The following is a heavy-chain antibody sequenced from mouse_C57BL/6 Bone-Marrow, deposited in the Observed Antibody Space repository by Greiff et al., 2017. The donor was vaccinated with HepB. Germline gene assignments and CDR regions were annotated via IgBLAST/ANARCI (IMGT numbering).Heavy chain of an antibody. CDR3: ARHGDYSNSWFAY. CDR1: GFTFSDYY. Sequence: EVKLMESGGGLVQPGGSLKLSCAASGFTFSDYYMYWVRQTPEKRLEWVAYISNGGGSTYYPDTVKGRFTISRDNAKNTLYLQMSRLKSEDTAMYYCARHGDYSNSWFAYWGQGTLVTVSA. CDR2: ISNGGGST. V-gene: IGHV5-12*01. D-gene: IGHD2-5*01. J-gene: IGHJ3*01.